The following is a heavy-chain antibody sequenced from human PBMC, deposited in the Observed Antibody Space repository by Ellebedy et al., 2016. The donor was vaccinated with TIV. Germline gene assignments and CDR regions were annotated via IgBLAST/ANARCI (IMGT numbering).Heavy chain of an antibody. CDR2: INHSGST. CDR1: GGSFSGYY. J-gene: IGHJ4*02. D-gene: IGHD3-16*01. Sequence: SETLSLXXAVYGGSFSGYYWSWIRQPPGKGLEWIGEINHSGSTNYNPSLKSRVTISVDTSKNQFSLKLSSVTAADTAVYYCARGSRLGPFDYWGQGTLVTVSS. V-gene: IGHV4-34*01. CDR3: ARGSRLGPFDY.